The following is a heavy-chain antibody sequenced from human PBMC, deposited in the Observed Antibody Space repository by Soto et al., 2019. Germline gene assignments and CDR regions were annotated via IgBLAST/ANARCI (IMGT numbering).Heavy chain of an antibody. Sequence: GGSLRLSCAASGFTVSSNYMSWVRQAPGKGLEWVSVIYSGGSTYYADSVKGRFTISRHNSKNTLYLQMNSLRAEDTAVYYCARDHSGYDGSYAFDFWGQGTMVTVSS. CDR2: IYSGGST. J-gene: IGHJ3*01. CDR1: GFTVSSNY. V-gene: IGHV3-53*04. D-gene: IGHD5-12*01. CDR3: ARDHSGYDGSYAFDF.